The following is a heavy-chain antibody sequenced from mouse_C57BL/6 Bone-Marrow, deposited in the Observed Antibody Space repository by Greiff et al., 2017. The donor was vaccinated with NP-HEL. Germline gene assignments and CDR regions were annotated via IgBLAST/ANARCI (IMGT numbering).Heavy chain of an antibody. J-gene: IGHJ3*01. CDR2: IYPGDGDT. D-gene: IGHD1-1*01. Sequence: QVQLQQSGPELVKPGASVKISCKASGYAFSSSWMNWVKQRPGKGLEWIGRIYPGDGDTNYNGKFKGKATLTADKSSSTAYMQLSSLTSEDSAVYFCARGPGSSFFAYWGQGTLVTVSA. CDR1: GYAFSSSW. CDR3: ARGPGSSFFAY. V-gene: IGHV1-82*01.